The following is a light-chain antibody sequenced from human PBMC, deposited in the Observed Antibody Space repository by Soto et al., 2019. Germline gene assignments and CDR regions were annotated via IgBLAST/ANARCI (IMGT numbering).Light chain of an antibody. CDR3: SSYGGSNNVI. CDR2: DVT. V-gene: IGLV2-8*01. CDR1: SSDVGGYNY. J-gene: IGLJ2*01. Sequence: QSVLTQPPSASGSPGQSATISCTGTSSDVGGYNYVSWYQQHPGKAPQLVIYDVTKRPSGVPDRFSGSKSGNTASLSVSGLQAEDEADYYCSSYGGSNNVIFGGGTKLTVL.